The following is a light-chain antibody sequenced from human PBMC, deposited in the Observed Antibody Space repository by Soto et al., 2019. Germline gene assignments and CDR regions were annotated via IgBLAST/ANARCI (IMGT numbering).Light chain of an antibody. J-gene: IGKJ5*01. Sequence: EVVLTSSPVTLSLSPGERATLSCRASQSFRGLLAWYQQKPGRAPRLLIYDAYNRATGIPPRFSGSGSGTDFTLTISSLEPEDSAVYYCQQRHLWPITFGQGTRLEIK. CDR1: QSFRGL. V-gene: IGKV3-11*01. CDR3: QQRHLWPIT. CDR2: DAY.